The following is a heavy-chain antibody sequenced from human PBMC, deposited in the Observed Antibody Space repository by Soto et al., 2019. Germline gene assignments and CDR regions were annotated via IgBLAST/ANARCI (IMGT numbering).Heavy chain of an antibody. D-gene: IGHD6-6*01. V-gene: IGHV4-59*01. Sequence: SETLSLTCTVSGGSISSYYWSWIRQPPGKGLEWIGYIYYSGSNNYNPSLKSRVTISVDTSKNQFSLKLSSVTAADTAVYYCARVLVEYSSSWDAFDIWGQGTMVTVSS. J-gene: IGHJ3*02. CDR3: ARVLVEYSSSWDAFDI. CDR2: IYYSGSN. CDR1: GGSISSYY.